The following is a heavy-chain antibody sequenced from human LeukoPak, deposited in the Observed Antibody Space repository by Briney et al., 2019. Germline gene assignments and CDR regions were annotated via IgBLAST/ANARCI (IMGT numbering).Heavy chain of an antibody. CDR1: GFTFSDYY. CDR2: ISSSGSTI. Sequence: GGSLRLSCAASGFTFSDYYMSWIRQAPGKGLEWVSYISSSGSTIYYADSVKGRFTISRDNAKNSLYLQMNSLRAEDTAVYYCARVRLRVGSPAAIHYFDYWGQGTLVTVSS. J-gene: IGHJ4*02. D-gene: IGHD2-2*02. V-gene: IGHV3-11*01. CDR3: ARVRLRVGSPAAIHYFDY.